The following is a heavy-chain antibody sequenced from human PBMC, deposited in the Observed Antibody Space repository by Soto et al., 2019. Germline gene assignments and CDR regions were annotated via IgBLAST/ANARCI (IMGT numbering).Heavy chain of an antibody. CDR3: ARAGYDHGYSFFVGYYYMDV. CDR1: GGSISSYY. J-gene: IGHJ6*03. D-gene: IGHD5-18*01. Sequence: SETLSLTCTVSGGSISSYYWSWIRQPPGKGLEWIGYIYYSGSTNYNPSLKSRVTISVDTSKNQFSLKLSSVTAADTAVYYCARAGYDHGYSFFVGYYYMDVWGKGTTVTVSS. CDR2: IYYSGST. V-gene: IGHV4-59*01.